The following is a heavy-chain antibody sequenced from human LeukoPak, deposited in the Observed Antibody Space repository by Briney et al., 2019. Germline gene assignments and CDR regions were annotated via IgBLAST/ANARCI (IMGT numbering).Heavy chain of an antibody. CDR2: INHSGST. Sequence: SETLSLTCAVYGGSFSGYYWSWIRQPPGKGLEWIGEINHSGSTNYNPSLKSRVTISVHTSKNQFSLKLSSVTAADTAVYYCARARWLRFYFDYWGQGTLVTVSS. D-gene: IGHD5-12*01. J-gene: IGHJ4*02. V-gene: IGHV4-34*01. CDR3: ARARWLRFYFDY. CDR1: GGSFSGYY.